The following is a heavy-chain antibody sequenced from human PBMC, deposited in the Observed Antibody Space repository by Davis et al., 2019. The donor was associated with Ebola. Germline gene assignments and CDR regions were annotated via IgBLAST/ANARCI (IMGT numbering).Heavy chain of an antibody. J-gene: IGHJ6*04. CDR3: ARDSRFYYGSGTYYIAYGIDV. Sequence: MPSETLSLTCTVSGGSISSVADYWSWIRQRPGKGLEWIGYIYYSGSTYYSPSLKSRVTISVDTSKNQFSLKLRSVTAADTAVYYCARDSRFYYGSGTYYIAYGIDVWGKGTTVTVSS. CDR2: IYYSGST. V-gene: IGHV4-31*03. D-gene: IGHD3-10*01. CDR1: GGSISSVADY.